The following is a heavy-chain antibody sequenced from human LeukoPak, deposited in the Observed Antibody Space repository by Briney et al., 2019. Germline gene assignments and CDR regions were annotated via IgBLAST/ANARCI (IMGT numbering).Heavy chain of an antibody. CDR1: GYTFTSYG. V-gene: IGHV1-18*01. D-gene: IGHD2-2*01. CDR3: ARGRGYYCSSTSCYPWRYYYYGMDV. Sequence: ASVKVSCKASGYTFTSYGISWVRQAPGQGLEWMGWISAYNGNTNYAQKLQGRVTMTTDTSTSTAYMELRSLRSDDTAVYYCARGRGYYCSSTSCYPWRYYYYGMDVWGQGTTVTVSS. J-gene: IGHJ6*02. CDR2: ISAYNGNT.